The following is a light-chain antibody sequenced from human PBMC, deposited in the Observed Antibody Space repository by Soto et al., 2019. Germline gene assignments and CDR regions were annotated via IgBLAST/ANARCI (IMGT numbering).Light chain of an antibody. J-gene: IGLJ1*01. V-gene: IGLV2-23*01. Sequence: QSALTQPASVSGSPGQSITISCTGTSSDVGSYNLVSWYQQHPGKAPKLMIYEGTKRPSGVSNRFSASKSANTASLTISGLQAEDEADYYCCSYGGRSTHVFGTGTKVTVL. CDR3: CSYGGRSTHV. CDR1: SSDVGSYNL. CDR2: EGT.